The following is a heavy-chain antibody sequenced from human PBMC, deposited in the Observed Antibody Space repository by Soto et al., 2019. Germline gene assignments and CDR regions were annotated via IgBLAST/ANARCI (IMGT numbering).Heavy chain of an antibody. CDR3: AKGGGGSGWSDAFDI. Sequence: EVQLLESGGGLVQPWGSLRLSCTTSGFTYSTYAMSWVRQAPGKGLEWVSVISGNGGTTYYADSVKGRFTISRDNSKRTLYLQMNSLRAGDTAIFFCAKGGGGSGWSDAFDIWGQGTMVTVSS. D-gene: IGHD6-19*01. CDR2: ISGNGGTT. J-gene: IGHJ3*02. V-gene: IGHV3-23*01. CDR1: GFTYSTYA.